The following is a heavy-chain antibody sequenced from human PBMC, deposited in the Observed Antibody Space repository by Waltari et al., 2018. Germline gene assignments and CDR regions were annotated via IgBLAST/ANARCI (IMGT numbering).Heavy chain of an antibody. J-gene: IGHJ5*02. CDR3: ASLVPAAIGRGWFDP. V-gene: IGHV4-39*07. CDR2: IYYSGST. Sequence: QLQLQESGPGLVKPSETLSLTCTVSGGSISSRSYYWGWIRQPPGKGLEWIGSIYYSGSTYYNPSLKSRVTISVDTSKNQFSLKLSSVTAADTAVYYCASLVPAAIGRGWFDPWGQGTLVTVSS. D-gene: IGHD2-2*01. CDR1: GGSISSRSYY.